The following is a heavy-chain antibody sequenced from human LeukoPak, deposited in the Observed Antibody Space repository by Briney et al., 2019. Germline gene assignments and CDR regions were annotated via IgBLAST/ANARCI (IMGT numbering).Heavy chain of an antibody. Sequence: VASVKVSCKASGYTFTNYGVSWVRQAPGQGLEWMRWINAYNGDTHYAQNLQGRLTMTTDTSTSMAFMELRSLRPDDTAVYFCARWGLVAPGTYYYYYMDVWGRGTTVTVSS. CDR1: GYTFTNYG. V-gene: IGHV1-18*01. CDR2: INAYNGDT. CDR3: ARWGLVAPGTYYYYYMDV. J-gene: IGHJ6*03. D-gene: IGHD2-2*01.